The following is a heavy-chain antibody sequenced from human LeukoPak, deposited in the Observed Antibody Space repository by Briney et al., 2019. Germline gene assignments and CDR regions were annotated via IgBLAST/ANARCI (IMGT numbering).Heavy chain of an antibody. CDR3: AIFAQDAFDI. J-gene: IGHJ3*02. CDR1: GFTFSSYV. CDR2: ISYDGSNK. V-gene: IGHV3-30*03. Sequence: GGSLRLSCAASGFTFSSYVMHWVRQAPGKGLEWVAVISYDGSNKYYADSVKGRFTISRDNSKNTLYLQMNSLRAEDTAVYYCAIFAQDAFDIWGQGTMVTVSS.